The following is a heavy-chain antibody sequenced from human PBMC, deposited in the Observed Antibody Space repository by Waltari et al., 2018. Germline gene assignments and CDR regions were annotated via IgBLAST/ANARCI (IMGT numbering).Heavy chain of an antibody. Sequence: EVQLLESGGGLVQPGGSVRLSCAASGFTFSPYAMSCVRQAPGQGLESVSAVSGGGGASHYAGSVKGRFTISRDNSKNTLYLQMNSLRAEDTAVFYCAKGRGEMGATAGFDSWGQGTLVTVSS. CDR3: AKGRGEMGATAGFDS. V-gene: IGHV3-23*01. CDR2: VSGGGGAS. CDR1: GFTFSPYA. D-gene: IGHD1-26*01. J-gene: IGHJ4*02.